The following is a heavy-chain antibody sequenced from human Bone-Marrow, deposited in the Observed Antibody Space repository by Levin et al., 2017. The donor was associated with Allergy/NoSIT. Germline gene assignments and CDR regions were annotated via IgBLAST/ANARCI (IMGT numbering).Heavy chain of an antibody. CDR1: GFTVSSNY. J-gene: IGHJ6*02. CDR3: ARESGAGYYYYFGMDV. D-gene: IGHD6-13*01. V-gene: IGHV3-66*01. CDR2: IYSGGMR. Sequence: GESLKISCAASGFTVSSNYMSWVRQAPGKGLEWVSVIYSGGMRYYAESVKGRFTISRDNSKNTLYLQMNSLRAEDTAVYYCARESGAGYYYYFGMDVWGQGTTVTVSS.